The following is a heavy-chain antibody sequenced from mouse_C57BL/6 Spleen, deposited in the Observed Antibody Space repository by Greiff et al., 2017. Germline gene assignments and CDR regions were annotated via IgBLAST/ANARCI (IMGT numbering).Heavy chain of an antibody. Sequence: VQLQESGAELVKPGASVKLSCKASGYTFTEYTIHWVKQRPGQGLEWIGWFYPGSGSIKYNEKFKDKATLTADKSSSTVYMELSRLTSEDSAVYYCAIHEGGYGYDGGFAYWGQGTLVTVSA. V-gene: IGHV1-62-2*01. CDR3: AIHEGGYGYDGGFAY. CDR1: GYTFTEYT. J-gene: IGHJ3*01. CDR2: FYPGSGSI. D-gene: IGHD2-2*01.